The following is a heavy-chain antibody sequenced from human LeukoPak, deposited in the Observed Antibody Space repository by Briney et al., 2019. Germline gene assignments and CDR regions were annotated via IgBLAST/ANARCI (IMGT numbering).Heavy chain of an antibody. D-gene: IGHD1-1*01. V-gene: IGHV3-48*01. CDR3: ATDGPETADFDY. J-gene: IGHJ4*02. CDR2: IVGSSSTI. Sequence: QLGGSLRLSCAASGFSFSTYIMNWVRQTPAKGLEWVSYIVGSSSTIYYADSVKGRFTTSTDTAQNSLYLYICRPRAEKTAVYISATDGPETADFDYWGQGTLVTVSS. CDR1: GFSFSTYI.